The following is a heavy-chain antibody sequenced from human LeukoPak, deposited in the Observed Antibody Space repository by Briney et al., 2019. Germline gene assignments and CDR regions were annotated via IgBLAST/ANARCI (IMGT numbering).Heavy chain of an antibody. Sequence: SETLSLTCTVSGGSISSSSYYWGWLRQPPGKGLEWIGSIYYSGSTYYNPSLKSRVTISVDTSKNQFSLKLSSVTAADTAVYYCARTIPYYYDSSGYYDYWGQGTLVTVSS. CDR1: GGSISSSSYY. CDR3: ARTIPYYYDSSGYYDY. J-gene: IGHJ4*02. D-gene: IGHD3-22*01. CDR2: IYYSGST. V-gene: IGHV4-39*07.